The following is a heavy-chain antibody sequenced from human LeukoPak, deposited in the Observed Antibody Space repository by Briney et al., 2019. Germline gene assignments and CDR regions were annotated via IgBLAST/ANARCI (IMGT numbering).Heavy chain of an antibody. CDR2: ISSNGGST. Sequence: GGSLRLSCAASGFTFSNYAMHWVRQAPGKGLEYVSGISSNGGSTDYANSVKGRFTISRDNSKNTLYLQMGSLRAEDMAVYYCARDCGGNYGSYYFDYWGQGTLVTVPS. J-gene: IGHJ4*02. V-gene: IGHV3-64*01. CDR3: ARDCGGNYGSYYFDY. CDR1: GFTFSNYA. D-gene: IGHD2-21*01.